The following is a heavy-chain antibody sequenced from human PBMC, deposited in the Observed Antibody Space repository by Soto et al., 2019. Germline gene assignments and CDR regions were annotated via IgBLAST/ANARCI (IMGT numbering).Heavy chain of an antibody. D-gene: IGHD1-1*01. V-gene: IGHV3-30-3*01. CDR3: ARRTTVLDAFDI. CDR1: GFSFSSYA. J-gene: IGHJ3*02. CDR2: ISHDGINK. Sequence: GGSLRLSCTASGFSFSSYAMYWFRQPPGKGLEWVAVISHDGINKHYADSVKGRVTVSRDNSNHSLDLQLNSLRGEDTAVYYCARRTTVLDAFDIWGQGTMVTVSS.